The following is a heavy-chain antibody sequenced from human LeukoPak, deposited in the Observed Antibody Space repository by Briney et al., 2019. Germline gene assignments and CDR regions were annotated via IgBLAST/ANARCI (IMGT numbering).Heavy chain of an antibody. CDR1: GFTFSSYS. V-gene: IGHV3-48*01. CDR2: ISSSSSTI. D-gene: IGHD1-26*01. CDR3: ARDGGTFSFDY. J-gene: IGHJ4*02. Sequence: GGSLRLSCAASGFTFSSYSMNWVRQAPGKGLEWVSYISSSSSTIYYADSMKGRFTISRDNAKNSLYLQMNSLRAEDTAVYYCARDGGTFSFDYWGQGTLVTVTS.